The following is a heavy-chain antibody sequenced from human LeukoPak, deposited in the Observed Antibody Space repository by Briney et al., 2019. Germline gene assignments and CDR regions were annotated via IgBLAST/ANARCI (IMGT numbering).Heavy chain of an antibody. D-gene: IGHD6-13*01. CDR2: IDHTGST. CDR1: GDSISMHY. CDR3: ARGRVSSSSWSSTYYYYFYLDV. Sequence: PSETLSLICSVSGDSISMHYWSWIRQPPGKGLEWIGYIDHTGSTNYNPSLNSRVTISRDMSKNHFSLELSSVTAADTAVYFCARGRVSSSSWSSTYYYYFYLDVWGKGTTVTVSS. V-gene: IGHV4-59*11. J-gene: IGHJ6*03.